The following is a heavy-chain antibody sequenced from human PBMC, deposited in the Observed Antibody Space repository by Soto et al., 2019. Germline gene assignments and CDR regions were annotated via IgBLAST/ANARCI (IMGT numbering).Heavy chain of an antibody. CDR2: INDDGDST. CDR1: RIVCSNYA. J-gene: IGHJ6*02. D-gene: IGHD6-13*01. Sequence: GSLIVSCAASRIVCSNYAVSLVLRAPEKGLEWVAGINDDGDSTYYADSVKGRFTISRDNSKNTLYLQLNSLGAEDTAIYYCAKSISAAVNYGLDVWGHGTTVTV. V-gene: IGHV3-23*01. CDR3: AKSISAAVNYGLDV.